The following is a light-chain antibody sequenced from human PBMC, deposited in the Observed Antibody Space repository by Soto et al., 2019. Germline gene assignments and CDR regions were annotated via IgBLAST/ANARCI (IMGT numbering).Light chain of an antibody. CDR3: KQVNSYPFT. CDR2: GAS. J-gene: IGKJ3*01. CDR1: QGISSF. Sequence: DIQLTQSPPYLSASVGDRVTIICRAIQGISSFLAWYQQKPGRAPKLLVYGASTVERGVPSRFSGSGSGAEFTLTISSLQPEDFANYYCKQVNSYPFTVGPGTRVYIK. V-gene: IGKV1-9*01.